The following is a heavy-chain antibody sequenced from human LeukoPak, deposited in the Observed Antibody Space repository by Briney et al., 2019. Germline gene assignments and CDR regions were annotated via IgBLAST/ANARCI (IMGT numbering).Heavy chain of an antibody. J-gene: IGHJ5*02. Sequence: SVKVSCKASGGTFSSYTISGVRQAPGQGLEWMGRIIPILGIANYAQKFQGRVTITADKSTSTAYMELSSLRSEDTAVYYCARDQVDSRAPWFDPWGQGTLVTVSS. D-gene: IGHD3-22*01. V-gene: IGHV1-69*04. CDR3: ARDQVDSRAPWFDP. CDR1: GGTFSSYT. CDR2: IIPILGIA.